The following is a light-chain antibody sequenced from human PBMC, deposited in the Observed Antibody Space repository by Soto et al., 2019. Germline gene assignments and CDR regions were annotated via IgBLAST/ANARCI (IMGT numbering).Light chain of an antibody. CDR2: RNN. CDR1: GSNIGSNY. CDR3: AAWDDSLSGYV. J-gene: IGLJ1*01. V-gene: IGLV1-47*01. Sequence: QSVLTQPPSASGTPGQGVTISCSGSGSNIGSNYVYWYQQLPGTAPKLLIYRNNQRPSGVPDRFSGSKSGTSASLAISGLRSEDEADYYCAAWDDSLSGYVFGTGTKVTVL.